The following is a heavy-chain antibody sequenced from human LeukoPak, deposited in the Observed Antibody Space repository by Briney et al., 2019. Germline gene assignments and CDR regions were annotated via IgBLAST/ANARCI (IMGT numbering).Heavy chain of an antibody. V-gene: IGHV4-59*01. Sequence: SDTLSLTCTVSGGSISSYYWSWIRQPPGKGLEWIGYLYYSGSTNYSPSLKSRVTISVDPSKNQFSLKLSSVTAADTAVYYCARDPHDYADSRRPWYFDLWGRGTLVTVSS. CDR1: GGSISSYY. CDR3: ARDPHDYADSRRPWYFDL. CDR2: LYYSGST. J-gene: IGHJ2*01. D-gene: IGHD4-17*01.